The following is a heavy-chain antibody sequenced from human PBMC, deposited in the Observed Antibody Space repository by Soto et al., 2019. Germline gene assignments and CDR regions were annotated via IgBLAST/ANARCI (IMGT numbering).Heavy chain of an antibody. D-gene: IGHD3-10*02. CDR2: INRDANDI. CDR3: ARDVPHNWFDS. V-gene: IGHV3-74*01. Sequence: EVQLVESGGGLVQPGGPLSLSFEASRGASGDTWLHWVRQAPGKGLVWVSRINRDANDIIYADSVKGRFTASRDNAKNMVFLQMNSLRVEDTAVYYCARDVPHNWFDSWGQGTLVTVSS. CDR1: RGASGDTW. J-gene: IGHJ5*01.